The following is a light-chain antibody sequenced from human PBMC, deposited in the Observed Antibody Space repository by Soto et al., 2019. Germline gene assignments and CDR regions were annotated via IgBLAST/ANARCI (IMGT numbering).Light chain of an antibody. CDR1: QSVSSSY. V-gene: IGKV3-20*01. J-gene: IGKJ5*01. Sequence: EIVLPQSPGTLSLSPVERATLSCRASQSVSSSYLAWYQQKPGQAPRLLIYGASSRATGIPDRFSGSGSGTDFTLTISRLEPEDFAVYYCQQYGSSPLITFGQGTRLETK. CDR2: GAS. CDR3: QQYGSSPLIT.